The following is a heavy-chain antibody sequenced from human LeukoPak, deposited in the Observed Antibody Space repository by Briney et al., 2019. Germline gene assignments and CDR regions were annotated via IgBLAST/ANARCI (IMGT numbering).Heavy chain of an antibody. CDR2: IKSKTDGGTT. D-gene: IGHD6-19*01. CDR1: GFTFSNAW. Sequence: GGSLRLSCAASGFTFSNAWMSWVRQAPGKGLEWVGRIKSKTDGGTTDYAAPVKGRFTISRDDSKNTLYLQMNSLKTEDTAVYYCTTDEQTRPQMAGTEDNWFDPWGQGTLVTVSS. V-gene: IGHV3-15*01. CDR3: TTDEQTRPQMAGTEDNWFDP. J-gene: IGHJ5*02.